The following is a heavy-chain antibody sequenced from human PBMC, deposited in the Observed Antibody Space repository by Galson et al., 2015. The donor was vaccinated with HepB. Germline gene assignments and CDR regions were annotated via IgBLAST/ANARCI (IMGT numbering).Heavy chain of an antibody. CDR1: GFTFSDYY. D-gene: IGHD4-17*01. CDR3: ARDLTTTVTTHWFDP. J-gene: IGHJ5*02. V-gene: IGHV3-11*06. Sequence: SLRLSCAASGFTFSDYYMSWIRQAPGKGLEWVSYISSSSSYTNYADSVKGRFTISRDNAKNSLYLQMNSLRAEDTAVYYCARDLTTTVTTHWFDPWGQGTLVTVSS. CDR2: ISSSSSYT.